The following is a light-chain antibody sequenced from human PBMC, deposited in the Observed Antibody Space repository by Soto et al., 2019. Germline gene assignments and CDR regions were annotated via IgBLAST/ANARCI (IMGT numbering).Light chain of an antibody. CDR3: QQSNSSPPT. V-gene: IGKV1-5*01. Sequence: DIQMTQSPSTLSASVGDRVTITCRASQSISSWLAWYQQKPGKAPKLLIYDASSLESGVPSRFRGSGSGTDFTLTISSLQPEDFATYFCQQSNSSPPTFGGGTKVDIK. CDR1: QSISSW. CDR2: DAS. J-gene: IGKJ4*01.